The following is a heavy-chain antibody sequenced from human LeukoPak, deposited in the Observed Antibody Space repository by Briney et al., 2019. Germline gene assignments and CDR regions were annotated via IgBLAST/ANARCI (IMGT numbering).Heavy chain of an antibody. CDR3: VRDRSRPNPFFDS. CDR2: IHHSGSAY. D-gene: IGHD6-13*01. J-gene: IGHJ4*02. CDR1: GGSISSGDYY. Sequence: KPSETLSLTCTVSGGSISSGDYYWSWIRQPPGKGLEWIGCIHHSGSAYYYNPSLKSRVTMSVDTSKNQFSLKLSSVGAADTAVYYCVRDRSRPNPFFDSWGQGTLVTVSS. V-gene: IGHV4-30-4*01.